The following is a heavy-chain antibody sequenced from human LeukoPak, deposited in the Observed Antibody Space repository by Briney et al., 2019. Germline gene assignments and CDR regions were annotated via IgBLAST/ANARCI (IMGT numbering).Heavy chain of an antibody. Sequence: TGGSLRLSCAASRFTFSSYAMHWVRQAPGKGLHWVAAISYDGTNKYYADSVKGRFTISRDNSKNTLYLQMNSLRADDTAVFYCARGHPRPRVIAVAGNFDSWGQGTLVTVSS. CDR1: RFTFSSYA. CDR3: ARGHPRPRVIAVAGNFDS. D-gene: IGHD6-19*01. J-gene: IGHJ4*02. CDR2: ISYDGTNK. V-gene: IGHV3-30-3*01.